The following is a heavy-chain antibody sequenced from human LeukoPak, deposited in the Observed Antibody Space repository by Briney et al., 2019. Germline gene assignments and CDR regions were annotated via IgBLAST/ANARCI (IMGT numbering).Heavy chain of an antibody. V-gene: IGHV3-53*01. Sequence: GGSLRFSCAASGFNVRSNYMSWVRQAPGKGLEWVSVIYSDGSTYYSESVRGRFTISRDDPKNTVYLQMNSLRAEDTAVYYCTRDCFTGGGYFDYWGQGALVVVSS. J-gene: IGHJ4*02. D-gene: IGHD2-15*01. CDR2: IYSDGST. CDR3: TRDCFTGGGYFDY. CDR1: GFNVRSNY.